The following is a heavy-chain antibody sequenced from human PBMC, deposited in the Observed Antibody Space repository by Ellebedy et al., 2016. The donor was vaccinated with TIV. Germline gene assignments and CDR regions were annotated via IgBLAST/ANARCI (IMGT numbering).Heavy chain of an antibody. CDR2: ISHRGST. D-gene: IGHD3-10*01. V-gene: IGHV4-34*01. CDR3: AKVSMVRGITA. J-gene: IGHJ5*02. Sequence: SQTLSLTXXVNGGSFRGYYWAWIRQPPGRGLEWIGKISHRGSTNYNSSLQSRAAISLDTSKNQYSLKLNSVTAADTAVYFCAKVSMVRGITAWGQGTLVTVSS. CDR1: GGSFRGYY.